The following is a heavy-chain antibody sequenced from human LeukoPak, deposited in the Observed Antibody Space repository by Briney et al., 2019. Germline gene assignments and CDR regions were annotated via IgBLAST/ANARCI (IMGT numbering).Heavy chain of an antibody. CDR3: ARAPSRCATTSCLYFDY. V-gene: IGHV4-4*07. Sequence: SETLSLTCTVSGGSISSYYWSWIRQPAGKGLEWIGRIYTSGSTNYNPSLKSRVTFSVDTSKNEFSLKLTSVTAADTAVYYCARAPSRCATTSCLYFDYWGQGTLVTVSS. D-gene: IGHD2-2*01. J-gene: IGHJ4*02. CDR1: GGSISSYY. CDR2: IYTSGST.